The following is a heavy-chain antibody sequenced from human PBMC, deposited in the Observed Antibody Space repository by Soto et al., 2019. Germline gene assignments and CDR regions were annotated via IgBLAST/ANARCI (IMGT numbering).Heavy chain of an antibody. CDR3: AREATGYYYGMDV. CDR2: INPNSGGT. J-gene: IGHJ6*02. Sequence: QVQLVQSGAEVKKPGASVKVSCKASGYTFTGYYKHWVRQAPGQGLEWMGWINPNSGGTNYAQKFQGWVTMTRDTSISTACMELSRLRSDDTAVYYCAREATGYYYGMDVWGQGTTVTVSS. CDR1: GYTFTGYY. V-gene: IGHV1-2*04.